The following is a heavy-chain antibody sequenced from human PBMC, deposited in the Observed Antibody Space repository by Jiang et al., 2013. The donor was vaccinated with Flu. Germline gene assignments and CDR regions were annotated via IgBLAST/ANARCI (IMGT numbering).Heavy chain of an antibody. CDR1: GGSVSSGSYY. CDR3: AREDTRSGYFDY. D-gene: IGHD5-18*01. Sequence: GLVKPSETLSLTCTVSGGSVSSGSYYWSWIRQPPGKGLEWIGYIYYSGSTNYNPSLKSRVTISVDTSKNQFSLKLSSVTAADTAVYYCAREDTRSGYFDYWGQGTLVTVSS. V-gene: IGHV4-61*01. CDR2: IYYSGST. J-gene: IGHJ4*02.